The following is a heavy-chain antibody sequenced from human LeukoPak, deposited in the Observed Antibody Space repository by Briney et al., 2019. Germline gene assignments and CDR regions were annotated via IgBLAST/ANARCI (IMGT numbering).Heavy chain of an antibody. D-gene: IGHD3-16*01. V-gene: IGHV3-23*01. Sequence: PGGSLRLSCAASGFTFRNYVIHWVRQAPGKGLEWVSAISGSGGSTYYADSVKGRFTISRDNSKNTLCLQMNSLRAEDTAVYYCAKETHYDYVWGSYYFDYWGQGTLVTVSS. J-gene: IGHJ4*02. CDR2: ISGSGGST. CDR3: AKETHYDYVWGSYYFDY. CDR1: GFTFRNYV.